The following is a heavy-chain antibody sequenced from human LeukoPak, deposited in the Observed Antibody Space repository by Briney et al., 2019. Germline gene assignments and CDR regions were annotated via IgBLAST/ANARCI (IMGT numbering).Heavy chain of an antibody. J-gene: IGHJ6*02. CDR2: IYPGDSDT. CDR1: GYSFTSYW. D-gene: IGHD3-3*01. V-gene: IGHV5-51*01. Sequence: GASLKISRKGSGYSFTSYWIGWVRQMPGKGLEWMGIIYPGDSDTRHSPSFQGQVTISADKSISTAYLQWSSLKASDTAMYYCARRYYDFWSGDYYGMDVWGQGTTVTVSS. CDR3: ARRYYDFWSGDYYGMDV.